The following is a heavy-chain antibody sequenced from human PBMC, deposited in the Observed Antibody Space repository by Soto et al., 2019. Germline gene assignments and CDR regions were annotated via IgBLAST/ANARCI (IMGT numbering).Heavy chain of an antibody. CDR3: ARLYYGSGSINWYFDL. Sequence: QVQLQESGPGLVKPSETLSLTCTVSGGSISSYYWSWIRQPPGKGLEWIGYIYYSGNNNYNPSLKGRVTLSVDTSKNEFSLKLSSVTAADTAVYYCARLYYGSGSINWYFDLWGRGTLVTVSS. D-gene: IGHD3-10*01. CDR1: GGSISSYY. J-gene: IGHJ2*01. V-gene: IGHV4-59*08. CDR2: IYYSGNN.